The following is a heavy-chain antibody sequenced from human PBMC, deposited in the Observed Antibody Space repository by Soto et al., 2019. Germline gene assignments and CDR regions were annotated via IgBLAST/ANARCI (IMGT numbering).Heavy chain of an antibody. Sequence: EVQLLESGGELVQPGGSLRLSCAASGFAFSSYSLSWVRRAPGKGLEWVSGISGTGYSRYYIDSVKGRFTISRDNSKNTLYLQMNSLRVEDTAVYCCARSLGNHWNDYGFYYWGQGTLVTVSS. V-gene: IGHV3-23*01. CDR2: ISGTGYSR. D-gene: IGHD1-1*01. CDR3: ARSLGNHWNDYGFYY. J-gene: IGHJ4*02. CDR1: GFAFSSYS.